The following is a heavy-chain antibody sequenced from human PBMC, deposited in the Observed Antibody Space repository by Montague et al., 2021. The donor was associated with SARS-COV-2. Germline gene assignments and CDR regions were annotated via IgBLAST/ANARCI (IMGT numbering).Heavy chain of an antibody. CDR1: GGSIGTDV. CDR2: INYCGRT. V-gene: IGHV4-59*08. D-gene: IGHD3-3*01. Sequence: SETLSLTCTVSGGSIGTDVWCWVWQPPRKGLELIAYINYCGRTNSNSSLKSRVTISVDTAKNQLSLKLNSVTAADTAVYHCARRVTRFESGRYIDHFDPWGQGILVTVSS. CDR3: ARRVTRFESGRYIDHFDP. J-gene: IGHJ5*02.